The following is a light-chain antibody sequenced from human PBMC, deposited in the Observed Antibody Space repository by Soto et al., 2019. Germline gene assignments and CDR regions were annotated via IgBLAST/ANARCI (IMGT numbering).Light chain of an antibody. J-gene: IGKJ3*01. V-gene: IGKV1-39*01. Sequence: IQMTQSPSSLSASVGDRVTITCRASQRIGTYVNWYQQKPRKAPKLLIYAASSLQSGVPSRFRGSESGTEFTLTISSLQPEDSATYFCHQSYNTPFTFGPGTKVDIK. CDR1: QRIGTY. CDR2: AAS. CDR3: HQSYNTPFT.